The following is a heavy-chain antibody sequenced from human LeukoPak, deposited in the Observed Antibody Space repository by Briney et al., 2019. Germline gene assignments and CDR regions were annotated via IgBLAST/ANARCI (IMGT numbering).Heavy chain of an antibody. Sequence: SETLSLTCTVSGGSISSYYWSWIRQPPGKGLEWIGYIYYSGSTNYNPSLKSRVTISVDTSKNQFSLKLSSVTAADTAVYYCARESRWELLTSRFDPWGQGTLVTVSS. CDR3: ARESRWELLTSRFDP. V-gene: IGHV4-59*01. CDR1: GGSISSYY. J-gene: IGHJ5*02. D-gene: IGHD1-26*01. CDR2: IYYSGST.